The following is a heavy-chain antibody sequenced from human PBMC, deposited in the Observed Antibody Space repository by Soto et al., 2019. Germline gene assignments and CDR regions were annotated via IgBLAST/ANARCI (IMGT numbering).Heavy chain of an antibody. Sequence: GGSLRLSCAASGFTFRNYEMNWVRQAPGKGLEWLAYISAGDTIYYADSVKGRFTISRDNAKDSLFLQLNSLRGDDTAIYYCAIMFDTSALDFWGQGTPVTVSS. V-gene: IGHV3-48*03. J-gene: IGHJ4*02. CDR2: ISAGDTI. D-gene: IGHD3-16*01. CDR1: GFTFRNYE. CDR3: AIMFDTSALDF.